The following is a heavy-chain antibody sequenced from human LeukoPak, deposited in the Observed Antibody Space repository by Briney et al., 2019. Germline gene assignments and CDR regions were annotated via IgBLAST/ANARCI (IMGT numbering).Heavy chain of an antibody. CDR1: DGPISTYY. D-gene: IGHD3-10*01. J-gene: IGHJ5*02. CDR2: IYYSGST. Sequence: ASETLSLTCTVSDGPISTYYWSWIRQPPGKGLEWIGYIYYSGSTNYNPSLKSRVTISVDTSKNQFSLKLFSVTAADTAVYYCARAGASGSYLHWFDPWGQGTLVTVSS. V-gene: IGHV4-59*01. CDR3: ARAGASGSYLHWFDP.